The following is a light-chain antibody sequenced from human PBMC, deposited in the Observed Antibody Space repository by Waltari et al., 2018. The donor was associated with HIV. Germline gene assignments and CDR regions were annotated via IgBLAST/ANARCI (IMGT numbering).Light chain of an antibody. CDR1: QSVSSSY. J-gene: IGKJ1*01. Sequence: EIVLTQPPGTLSLSAGERATLSCRASQSVSSSYLAWYQQKSGHAPRRLIYGASSVATGIPDRLCGSGSGTEFTLTIARLVPEDYAVYYCQQSETFGQGTRVEIK. CDR2: GAS. CDR3: QQSET. V-gene: IGKV3-20*01.